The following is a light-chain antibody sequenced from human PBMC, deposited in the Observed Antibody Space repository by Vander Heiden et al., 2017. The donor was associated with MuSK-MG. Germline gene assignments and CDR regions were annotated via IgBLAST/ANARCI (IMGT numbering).Light chain of an antibody. J-gene: IGKJ3*01. CDR2: DAS. V-gene: IGKV1-33*01. Sequence: DIQMTQSPSSLSASVGDRVTITCQASQDISNYLNWYQQKPGKAPKLLIYDASNLETVVPSRFTQRGYATDFTVTISSLHPNVIPSYYCQKYIILHASHTSGHGTTVHI. CDR1: QDISNY. CDR3: QKYIILHASHT.